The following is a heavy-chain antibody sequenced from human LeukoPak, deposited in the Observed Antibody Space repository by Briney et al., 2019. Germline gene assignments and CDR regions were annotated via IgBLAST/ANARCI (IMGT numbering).Heavy chain of an antibody. J-gene: IGHJ6*02. CDR1: GFTFDDYA. CDR2: ISGDGGST. CDR3: AKVYRYSYGYYYYYGMDV. V-gene: IGHV3-43*02. D-gene: IGHD5-18*01. Sequence: PGGSLRLSCAASGFTFDDYAMHWVRHAPGKGLEWVSLISGDGGSTYYADSVKGRFTISRDNSKNSLYLQMNSLRTEDTALYYCAKVYRYSYGYYYYYGMDVWGQGTTVTVSS.